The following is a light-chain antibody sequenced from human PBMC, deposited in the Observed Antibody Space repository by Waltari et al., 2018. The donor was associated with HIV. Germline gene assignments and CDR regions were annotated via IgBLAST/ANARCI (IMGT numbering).Light chain of an antibody. Sequence: EIVLTQSPGTLSLSPGERATLSCRASQSVRNASLPWYHQKPGQAPRPLIYGAASRAPGIPDRFSGSGAVTDFILTISRLEPEDCAVYYCQQYAASPLTFGGGTKVEIK. CDR2: GAA. CDR1: QSVRNAS. J-gene: IGKJ4*01. V-gene: IGKV3-20*01. CDR3: QQYAASPLT.